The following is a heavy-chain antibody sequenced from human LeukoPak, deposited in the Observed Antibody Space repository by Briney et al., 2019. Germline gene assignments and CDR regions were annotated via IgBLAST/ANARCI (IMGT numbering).Heavy chain of an antibody. CDR2: IWFDGKNE. Sequence: GGSLRLSCAASGFTFSGYGMHWVRLAPGKGLEWVADIWFDGKNEHFAASVKGRFTISRDNSKKTMYLQINSLRAEDTAVYYCAKSHSSGWYYFDYWGQGTLVTVSS. CDR1: GFTFSGYG. D-gene: IGHD6-19*01. V-gene: IGHV3-33*06. CDR3: AKSHSSGWYYFDY. J-gene: IGHJ4*02.